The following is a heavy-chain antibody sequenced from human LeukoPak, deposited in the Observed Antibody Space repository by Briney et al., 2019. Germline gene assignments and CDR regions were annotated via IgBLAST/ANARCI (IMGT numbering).Heavy chain of an antibody. V-gene: IGHV4-34*01. J-gene: IGHJ1*01. D-gene: IGHD4-17*01. CDR1: GGSFSGYY. CDR2: INHSGST. CDR3: ARATPPTPRWVTTWLAFRH. Sequence: SETLSLTCAVYGGSFSGYYWSWIRQPPGKGLEWIGEINHSGSTNYNPSLKSRVTISVDTSKNQFSLKLSSVTAADTAVYYCARATPPTPRWVTTWLAFRHWGQGTLVTVSS.